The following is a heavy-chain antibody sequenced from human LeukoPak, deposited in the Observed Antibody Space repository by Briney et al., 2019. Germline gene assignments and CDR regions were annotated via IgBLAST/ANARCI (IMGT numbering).Heavy chain of an antibody. CDR2: IWSDGSNR. CDR1: GFIFSHYG. D-gene: IGHD4-11*01. Sequence: GGSLRLSCAASGFIFSHYGMHWVRQAPGKGLEWVAVIWSDGSNRFYAGSVKGRFTISRDNSQNTMLLEMNSLRAEDTAMYYCARDAQRGFDYSNSLQYWGQGILVTVSS. V-gene: IGHV3-33*01. J-gene: IGHJ4*01. CDR3: ARDAQRGFDYSNSLQY.